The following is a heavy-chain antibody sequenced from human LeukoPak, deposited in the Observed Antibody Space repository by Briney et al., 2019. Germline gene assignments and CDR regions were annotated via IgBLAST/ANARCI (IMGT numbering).Heavy chain of an antibody. J-gene: IGHJ5*02. D-gene: IGHD2-8*01. CDR2: INPSGGST. Sequence: ASVKVSCKASGYTFTSYYMHWVRQDPGQGLEWMGIINPSGGSTSYAQKFQGRVTMTRDMSTSTVYMELSSLRSEDTAVYYCARGGYCTNGVCYRRNWFDPWGQGTLVTVSS. CDR3: ARGGYCTNGVCYRRNWFDP. CDR1: GYTFTSYY. V-gene: IGHV1-46*01.